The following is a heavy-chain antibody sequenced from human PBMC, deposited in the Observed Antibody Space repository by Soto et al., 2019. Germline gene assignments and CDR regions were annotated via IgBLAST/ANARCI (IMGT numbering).Heavy chain of an antibody. CDR1: GGSISNYY. Sequence: SETLSLTCTVSGGSISNYYWSWIRQPPGKGLEWIGEINHSGSTNYNPSLKSRVTISVDTSKNQFSLKLSSVTAADTAVYYCARSPNIVVVVAATRGYYYYGMDVWGQGTTVTVSS. CDR3: ARSPNIVVVVAATRGYYYYGMDV. J-gene: IGHJ6*02. D-gene: IGHD2-15*01. CDR2: INHSGST. V-gene: IGHV4-34*01.